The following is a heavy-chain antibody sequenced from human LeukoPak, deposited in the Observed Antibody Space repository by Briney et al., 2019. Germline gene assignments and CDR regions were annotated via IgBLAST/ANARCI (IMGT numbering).Heavy chain of an antibody. V-gene: IGHV1-46*01. Sequence: ASVKVSCKASGYTFTSYYMHWVRQAPGQGLEWMGIINPSGGSTSYAQKFQGRVTMTRDTSTSTVYMELSSLRSEDTAVYYCARAADILTGYYPIDYWGQGTLVTVSS. J-gene: IGHJ4*02. CDR3: ARAADILTGYYPIDY. CDR1: GYTFTSYY. CDR2: INPSGGST. D-gene: IGHD3-9*01.